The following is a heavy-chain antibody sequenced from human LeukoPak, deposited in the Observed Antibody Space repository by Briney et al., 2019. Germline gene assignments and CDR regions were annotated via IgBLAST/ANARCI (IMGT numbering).Heavy chain of an antibody. D-gene: IGHD7-27*01. J-gene: IGHJ6*02. CDR3: ARSPAHWDYYEGMDV. CDR1: GFTFSDYY. Sequence: GGSLRLSCAASGFTFSDYYMSWIRQAPGKGLEWVSYISSSGSTIYYAASVKGRFTISRDNAKNSLYLQMNSLRAEDTAVYYCARSPAHWDYYEGMDVWGQGTTVTVSS. CDR2: ISSSGSTI. V-gene: IGHV3-11*01.